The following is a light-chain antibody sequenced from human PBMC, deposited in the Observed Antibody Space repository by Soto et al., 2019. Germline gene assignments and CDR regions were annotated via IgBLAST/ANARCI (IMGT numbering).Light chain of an antibody. CDR3: QKYNSAPWT. V-gene: IGKV1-27*01. J-gene: IGKJ1*01. CDR2: AAS. Sequence: DIQMTQSPSSLSASVGDRVTITFRASQGISNYLAWYQQKPGKVPKLLIYAASTLQSGGPSRFSGSGSGTDFTLTISSLQPEDVATYYCQKYNSAPWTFGQGTKVEIK. CDR1: QGISNY.